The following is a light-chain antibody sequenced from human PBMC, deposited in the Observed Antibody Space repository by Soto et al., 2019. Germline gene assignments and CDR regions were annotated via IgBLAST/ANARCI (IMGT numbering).Light chain of an antibody. CDR1: QNVNTN. CDR3: QQYNNWPLT. V-gene: IGKV3-15*01. CDR2: YAS. J-gene: IGKJ4*01. Sequence: EIVMTQSPATLSVSPGERATLSCRASQNVNTNLAWYQQKPGQAPRLLIYYASSRATGIPARFSGSGSGTEFTLTISSLQSEDFAVYYCQQYNNWPLTFGGGNKVEIK.